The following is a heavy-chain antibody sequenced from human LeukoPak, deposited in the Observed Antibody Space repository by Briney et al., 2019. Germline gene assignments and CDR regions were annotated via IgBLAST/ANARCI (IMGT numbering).Heavy chain of an antibody. D-gene: IGHD2/OR15-2a*01. V-gene: IGHV3-43*02. Sequence: SCAARGSNIGPYDMYWVRQCSGRGLEWVSVIKADGSGTFYSDSVRGRFTTSRDNSKNSLYLQMSSLTSDDTALYYCATWAFYHNLDVWGQGTTVAVSS. CDR2: IKADGSGT. J-gene: IGHJ6*02. CDR1: GSNIGPYD. CDR3: ATWAFYHNLDV.